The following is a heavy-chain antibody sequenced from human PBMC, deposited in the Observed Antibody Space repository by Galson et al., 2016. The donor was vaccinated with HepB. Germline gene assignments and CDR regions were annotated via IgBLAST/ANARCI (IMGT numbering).Heavy chain of an antibody. CDR1: GHTFNRYG. D-gene: IGHD1-14*01. CDR3: TRDHLSGNQ. Sequence: SVKVSCKASGHTFNRYGISWVRQAPGQGLEWMGDLIPMFGTTNYAQKFQGRLTITADESTSTAYMELSSLISEDTAVYFCTRDHLSGNQWGQGTLVTFSS. V-gene: IGHV1-69*13. CDR2: LIPMFGTT. J-gene: IGHJ4*02.